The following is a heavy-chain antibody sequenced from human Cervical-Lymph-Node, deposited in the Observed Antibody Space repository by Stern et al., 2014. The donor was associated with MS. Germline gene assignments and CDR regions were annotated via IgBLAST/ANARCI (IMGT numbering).Heavy chain of an antibody. CDR2: INPNGGST. CDR1: GYTFTSYY. Sequence: VQLEESGAEVKKPGASVKVSCKASGYTFTSYYMHWVRQAPGQGLEWMGIINPNGGSTSYAQKFQGRVTMTRDTSTSTVYMELSSLRSEDTAVYYCARGAAVAGTSPYYYGMDVWGQGTTVTVSS. CDR3: ARGAAVAGTSPYYYGMDV. J-gene: IGHJ6*02. D-gene: IGHD6-19*01. V-gene: IGHV1-46*01.